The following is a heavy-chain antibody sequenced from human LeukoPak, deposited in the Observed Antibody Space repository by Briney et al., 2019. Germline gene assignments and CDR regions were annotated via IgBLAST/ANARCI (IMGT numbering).Heavy chain of an antibody. V-gene: IGHV4-38-2*02. J-gene: IGHJ4*02. CDR2: MFHSGST. CDR3: ARAGTNLGDYDY. D-gene: IGHD4-17*01. Sequence: PSETLSLTCTVSSYSISSGYYWGWIRQSPEKGLEWIASMFHSGSTYYNPSLKSRVTTSADTSKNEFSLKLSSVTAADTAVYYCARAGTNLGDYDYWGQGTLVTVSS. CDR1: SYSISSGYY.